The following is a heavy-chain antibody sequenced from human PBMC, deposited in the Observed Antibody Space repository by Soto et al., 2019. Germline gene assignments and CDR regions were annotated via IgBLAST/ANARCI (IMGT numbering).Heavy chain of an antibody. CDR3: ARRRTESLTFDY. D-gene: IGHD2-21*02. V-gene: IGHV3-74*03. CDR2: VNSDGSST. CDR1: GFTFRNYY. Sequence: PGGSLRLSCAASGFTFRNYYMHWVRQAPGKGLVWVSRVNSDGSSTMYADSVKGRFTISRDNTKNTVYLQMNSLRAEDTAVYYCARRRTESLTFDYWGQGTLVTVSS. J-gene: IGHJ4*02.